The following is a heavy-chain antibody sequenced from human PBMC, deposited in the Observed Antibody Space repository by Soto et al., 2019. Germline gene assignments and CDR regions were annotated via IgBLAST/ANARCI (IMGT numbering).Heavy chain of an antibody. CDR1: GFTVSSNY. Sequence: GGSLRLSCAASGFTVSSNYMSWVRQAPGKGLEWVSVIYSGGSTYYADSVKGRFTISRDNSKNTLYLQMNSLRAEDTAVYYCARCQYSIYYYYMDVWGKGTTVTVSS. D-gene: IGHD6-6*01. CDR3: ARCQYSIYYYYMDV. J-gene: IGHJ6*03. V-gene: IGHV3-66*01. CDR2: IYSGGST.